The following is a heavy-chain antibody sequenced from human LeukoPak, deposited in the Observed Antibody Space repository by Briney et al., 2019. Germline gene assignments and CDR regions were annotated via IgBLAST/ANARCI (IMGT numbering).Heavy chain of an antibody. CDR2: ITVNGGST. D-gene: IGHD2/OR15-2a*01. Sequence: GGSLRLSCAASGFTISTYAMSWVRQAPGKGLEWVSAITVNGGSTYYADSVKGRFTISKDNAKNTVYLQMNSLRAEDTAVYYCVSFYETYWGRGTLVTVSS. J-gene: IGHJ4*02. V-gene: IGHV3-23*01. CDR3: VSFYETY. CDR1: GFTISTYA.